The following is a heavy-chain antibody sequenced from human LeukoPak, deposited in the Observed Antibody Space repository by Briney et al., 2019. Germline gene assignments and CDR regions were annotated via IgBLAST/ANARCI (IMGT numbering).Heavy chain of an antibody. D-gene: IGHD3-10*01. V-gene: IGHV1-69*05. J-gene: IGHJ5*02. CDR1: GGTFSSYA. Sequence: ASVKVSCKASGGTFSSYAISWVRQAPGQGLEWMGRIIPIFGTANCAQKFQGRVTITTDESTSTAYMELSSLRSEDTAVYYCGSGSYYNWFDPWGQGTLVTVSS. CDR2: IIPIFGTA. CDR3: GSGSYYNWFDP.